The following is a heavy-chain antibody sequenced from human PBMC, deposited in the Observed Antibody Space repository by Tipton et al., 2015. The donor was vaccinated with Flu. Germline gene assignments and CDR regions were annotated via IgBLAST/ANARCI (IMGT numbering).Heavy chain of an antibody. CDR1: GGSVSSGSYY. V-gene: IGHV4-61*01. Sequence: LRLSCTVSGGSVSSGSYYWSWIRQPPGKGLEWIGYIYYSGSTNYNPSLKSRVTISVDTPKNQFSLKLSSVTAADTAVYYCARGGATIFGVDNWFVPWGQGPLVPVSS. D-gene: IGHD3-3*01. J-gene: IGHJ5*02. CDR2: IYYSGST. CDR3: ARGGATIFGVDNWFVP.